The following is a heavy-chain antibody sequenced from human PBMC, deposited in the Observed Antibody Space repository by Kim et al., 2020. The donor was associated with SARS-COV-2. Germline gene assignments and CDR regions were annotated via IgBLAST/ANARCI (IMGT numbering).Heavy chain of an antibody. D-gene: IGHD1-26*01. CDR3: KRRGNYENAFDM. V-gene: IGHV3-74*01. Sequence: SYADTVKGRITNSKDNAKNTLYIQMNSLRVEDTAMYYCKRRGNYENAFDMWGQGTTVTVSS. J-gene: IGHJ3*02.